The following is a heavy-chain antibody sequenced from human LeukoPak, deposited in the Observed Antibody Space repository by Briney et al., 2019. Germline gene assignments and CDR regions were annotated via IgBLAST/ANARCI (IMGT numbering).Heavy chain of an antibody. D-gene: IGHD6-19*01. CDR2: ISGGTT. CDR1: GFTVSGNY. V-gene: IGHV3-71*01. J-gene: IGHJ4*02. Sequence: PGGSLRLSCAASGFTVSGNYMSWVRQAPGKGLEWIGFISGGTTEYAASVKGRFTISRDDSTSIAYLQMNSLTTEDTAVYYCSRGSGWLSVYWGQGTLVTVSS. CDR3: SRGSGWLSVY.